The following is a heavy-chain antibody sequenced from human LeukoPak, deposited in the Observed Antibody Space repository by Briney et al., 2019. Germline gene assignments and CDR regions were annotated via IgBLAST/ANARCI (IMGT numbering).Heavy chain of an antibody. CDR3: AAVTTTVQSYAAFDI. CDR2: ITGSGDTT. CDR1: GFTFSRYS. V-gene: IGHV3-23*01. J-gene: IGHJ3*02. D-gene: IGHD4-17*01. Sequence: GGSLRLSCAASGFTFSRYSMTWVRQAPGKGLQWVSGITGSGDTTYYADSVKGRFTISRDNSKNTLSLHLSSLRAEDTAVYYCAAVTTTVQSYAAFDIWGQGTMVTVSS.